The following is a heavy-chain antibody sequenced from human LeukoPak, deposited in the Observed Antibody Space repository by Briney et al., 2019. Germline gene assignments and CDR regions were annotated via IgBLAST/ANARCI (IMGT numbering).Heavy chain of an antibody. CDR2: IKSKTDGGTT. D-gene: IGHD3-3*01. J-gene: IGHJ6*02. CDR3: AKDQSLRFLEWSEPYYYCGMDV. V-gene: IGHV3-15*01. Sequence: GGSLRLSCAASGFTFSNAWMSWVRQAPGKGLEWVGRIKSKTDGGTTDYAAPVKGRFTISRDNSKNTLYLQMNSLRAEDTAVYYCAKDQSLRFLEWSEPYYYCGMDVWGQGTTVTVSS. CDR1: GFTFSNAW.